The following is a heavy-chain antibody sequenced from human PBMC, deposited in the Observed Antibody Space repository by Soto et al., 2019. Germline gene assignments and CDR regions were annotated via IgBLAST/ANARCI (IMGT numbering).Heavy chain of an antibody. V-gene: IGHV1-8*01. J-gene: IGHJ4*02. CDR1: GYTFTSYD. CDR2: INPISGNA. Sequence: ASVKVSCKASGYTFTSYDINWVRQATGQGLEWMGRINPISGNANYAQKFQGRVTMTADKSTSTAYMELSSLRSEDTAVYYCARGNIAARNFDYWGQGTLVTVSS. D-gene: IGHD6-6*01. CDR3: ARGNIAARNFDY.